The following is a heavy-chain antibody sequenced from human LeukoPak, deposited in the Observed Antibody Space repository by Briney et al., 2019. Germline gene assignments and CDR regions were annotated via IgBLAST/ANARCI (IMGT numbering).Heavy chain of an antibody. J-gene: IGHJ6*03. CDR2: IISIFGTA. CDR1: GGTFLIYA. V-gene: IGHV1-69*05. D-gene: IGHD1-26*01. Sequence: SVKVSSMASGGTFLIYAISWVRQPPGQGLEWMGRIISIFGTANYAQKFLGRETFHTDESTSTAYMKLSSLSSNDTPVYYCARGQLLGGGYYYYYMDVWGKGTTVAVSS. CDR3: ARGQLLGGGYYYYYMDV.